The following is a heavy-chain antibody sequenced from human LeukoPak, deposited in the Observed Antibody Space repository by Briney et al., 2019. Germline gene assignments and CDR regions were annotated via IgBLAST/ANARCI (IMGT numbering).Heavy chain of an antibody. D-gene: IGHD6-19*01. V-gene: IGHV3-74*01. Sequence: GGSLRLSCAASGFTFSKYWRLSVRQAPGKGVESVSRINTDGTVTTYADSVKGRFTVSRDNADNTMFLQMNSVRDEDTAVYYCATKQWLAPPPDSWGQGTPVTVSS. CDR2: INTDGTVT. CDR3: ATKQWLAPPPDS. CDR1: GFTFSKYW. J-gene: IGHJ4*02.